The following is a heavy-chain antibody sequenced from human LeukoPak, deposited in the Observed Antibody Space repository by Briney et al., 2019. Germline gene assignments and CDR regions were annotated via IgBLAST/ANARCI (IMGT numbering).Heavy chain of an antibody. CDR2: ISYDGSNK. CDR3: AKDPGAMAVAANVGVDY. D-gene: IGHD6-19*01. Sequence: PGRSLRLSCAASGFTFSSYGMHWVRQAPGKGLEWVAVISYDGSNKYYADSVKGRFTISRDNSKNTLYLQMNSLRAEDTAVYYCAKDPGAMAVAANVGVDYWGQGTLVTVSS. CDR1: GFTFSSYG. J-gene: IGHJ4*02. V-gene: IGHV3-30*18.